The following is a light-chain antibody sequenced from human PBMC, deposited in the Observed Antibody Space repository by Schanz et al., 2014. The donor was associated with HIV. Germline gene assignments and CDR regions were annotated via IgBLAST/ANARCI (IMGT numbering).Light chain of an antibody. V-gene: IGLV1-44*01. J-gene: IGLJ3*02. CDR3: GTWDDSLKGWV. Sequence: QSVLTQPPSASGTPGQRVPISCSASSSSIKINTVNWYQQLPGTAPKLLIYNTYHRPSGVPDRFSGSESGTSASLAISGLQSEDEADYYCGTWDDSLKGWVFGGGTKLTVL. CDR2: NTY. CDR1: SSSIKINT.